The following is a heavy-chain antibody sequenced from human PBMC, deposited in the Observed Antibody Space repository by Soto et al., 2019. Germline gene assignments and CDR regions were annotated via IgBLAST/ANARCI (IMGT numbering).Heavy chain of an antibody. CDR1: GFTFSSYA. V-gene: IGHV3-23*01. J-gene: IGHJ4*02. CDR2: CSGSGGTT. D-gene: IGHD3-3*01. Sequence: PGGSLRLSCPASGFTFSSYAVSWVRQAPGKGLEWGEVCSGSGGTTYYADSVKGRFTISRHNSKNTLYLQMKSLRAEDPAVYYCAKSGPRVFGVAGTYYFDYWGQGTLVTVSS. CDR3: AKSGPRVFGVAGTYYFDY.